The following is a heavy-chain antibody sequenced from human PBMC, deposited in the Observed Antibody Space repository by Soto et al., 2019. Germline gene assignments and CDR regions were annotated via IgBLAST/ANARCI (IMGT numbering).Heavy chain of an antibody. CDR1: GFTFSSYA. V-gene: IGHV3-23*01. Sequence: EVQLLESGGGLVQPGGSLRLSCVASGFTFSSYAMSWVRQAPGKGLEWVSTFSGIGGSTYYADSVKGRFTISRDNSKNTLYLQMNSLRAEDTAVSYCAKDLEHRLVSQRYYFDYWGQRNLVTVAS. CDR2: FSGIGGST. D-gene: IGHD6-13*01. J-gene: IGHJ4*02. CDR3: AKDLEHRLVSQRYYFDY.